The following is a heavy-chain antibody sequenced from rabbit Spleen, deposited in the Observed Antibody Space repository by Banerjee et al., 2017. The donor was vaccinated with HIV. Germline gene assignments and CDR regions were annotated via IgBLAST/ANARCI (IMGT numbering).Heavy chain of an antibody. CDR3: ARGFASSSGYYLNL. Sequence: QSLEESGGGLVKPGGTLTLTCTVSGFSFSSSYWICWVRQAPGKGLEWIACILGGSSGATYYANWAKGRFTISKTSSTTVTLQMTSLTTADTATYFCARGFASSSGYYLNLWGQGTLVTVS. V-gene: IGHV1S40*01. CDR1: GFSFSSSYW. CDR2: ILGGSSGAT. D-gene: IGHD1-1*01. J-gene: IGHJ4*01.